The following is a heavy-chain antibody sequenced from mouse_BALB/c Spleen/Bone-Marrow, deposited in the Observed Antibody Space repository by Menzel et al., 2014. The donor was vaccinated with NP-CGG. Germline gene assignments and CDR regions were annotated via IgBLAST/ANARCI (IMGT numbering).Heavy chain of an antibody. D-gene: IGHD4-1*01. J-gene: IGHJ2*01. V-gene: IGHV1S130*01. CDR3: ARELGRGYYFDY. Sequence: QVQLQQSGAELVRPGASVKLSCRASGYTFTSYWINWVRQRPGQGLEWIGEIHPNSGNTNYNEKFKGKATLTVDTSSSTAYVDLSSLTSEDSAVYYCARELGRGYYFDYWGQGTTLTVSS. CDR1: GYTFTSYW. CDR2: IHPNSGNT.